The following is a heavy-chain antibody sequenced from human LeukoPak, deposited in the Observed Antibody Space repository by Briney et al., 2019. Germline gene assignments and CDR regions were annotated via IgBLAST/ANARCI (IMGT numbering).Heavy chain of an antibody. D-gene: IGHD1-26*01. CDR1: GGSISSYY. CDR3: ARVGATGGGY. Sequence: SETLSLTCTVSGGSISSYYWSWIRQPPGKGLEWIGYIYYSGSTNYNPSHKSRVTISVDTSKNQFSLKLSSVTAADTAVYYCARVGATGGGYWGQGTLVTVSS. J-gene: IGHJ4*02. CDR2: IYYSGST. V-gene: IGHV4-59*01.